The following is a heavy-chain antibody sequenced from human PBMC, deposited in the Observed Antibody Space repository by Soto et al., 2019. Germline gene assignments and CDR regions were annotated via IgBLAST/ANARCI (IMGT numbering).Heavy chain of an antibody. CDR1: GFTFTGYY. Sequence: ASVKVSCKASGFTFTGYYIHWARQAPGQGLEWMGWIRSNGGDPKYSQKFQDRVTMTRDTSMNTVYMELSRLRSDDTAVYYCARDERSYGEPPFDYWGQGTLVTVSS. D-gene: IGHD3-16*01. J-gene: IGHJ4*02. CDR2: IRSNGGDP. V-gene: IGHV1-2*02. CDR3: ARDERSYGEPPFDY.